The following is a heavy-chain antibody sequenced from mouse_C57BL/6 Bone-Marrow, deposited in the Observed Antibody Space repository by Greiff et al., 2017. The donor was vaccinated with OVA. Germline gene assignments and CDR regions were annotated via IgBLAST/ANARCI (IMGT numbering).Heavy chain of an antibody. Sequence: VQLQQSGPGLVQPSQSLSITCTVSGFSLTSYGVHWVRQSPGKGLEWLGVIWRGGSTDYNAAFMSRLSITKDNSKSQVFFKMNSLQADDTAIYYCAKTDYSNPPYAMDYWGQGTSVTVSS. CDR3: AKTDYSNPPYAMDY. CDR2: IWRGGST. J-gene: IGHJ4*01. V-gene: IGHV2-5*01. D-gene: IGHD2-5*01. CDR1: GFSLTSYG.